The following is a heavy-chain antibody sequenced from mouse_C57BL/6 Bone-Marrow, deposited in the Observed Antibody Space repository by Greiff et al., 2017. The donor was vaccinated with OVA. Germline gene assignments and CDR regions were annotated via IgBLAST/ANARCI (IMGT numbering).Heavy chain of an antibody. CDR3: AREIYYGNDVFAY. Sequence: VQLQQSGAELARPGASVKLSCKASGYTFTSYGISWVKQRPGQGLEWIGEIYPRSGYTYYNEKFKGKATLTADKSSSTAYMELRSLTSEDSAVYFYAREIYYGNDVFAYGGQGTLVTVSA. CDR1: GYTFTSYG. V-gene: IGHV1-81*01. D-gene: IGHD2-2*01. J-gene: IGHJ3*01. CDR2: IYPRSGYT.